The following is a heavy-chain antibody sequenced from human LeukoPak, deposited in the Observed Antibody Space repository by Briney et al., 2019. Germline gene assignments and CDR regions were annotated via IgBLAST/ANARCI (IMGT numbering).Heavy chain of an antibody. V-gene: IGHV1-18*01. Sequence: ASVTVSCTASGYTFTSYGISWVRQAPGQGLEWMGWISAYNGNTNYAQKLQGRVTMTTDTSTSTAYMELSSLRSEDTAVYYCATDSSTPIAVAGTALDSWGQGTLVTVSS. J-gene: IGHJ4*02. CDR2: ISAYNGNT. CDR1: GYTFTSYG. D-gene: IGHD6-19*01. CDR3: ATDSSTPIAVAGTALDS.